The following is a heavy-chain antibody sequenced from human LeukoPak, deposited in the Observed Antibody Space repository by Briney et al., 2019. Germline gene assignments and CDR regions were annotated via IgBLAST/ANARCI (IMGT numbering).Heavy chain of an antibody. CDR3: ARDPRPSYDSSGYYYPGDY. CDR1: GYTFSSYY. CDR2: INPSGGST. D-gene: IGHD3-22*01. Sequence: ASVKVSCKASGYTFSSYYMHWVRQAPGQGLEWMAIINPSGGSTRYAQKFQGRVTMTRDTSTSTVYMELSSLRSEDTAVNYCARDPRPSYDSSGYYYPGDYWGQGTLVTVSS. V-gene: IGHV1-46*01. J-gene: IGHJ4*02.